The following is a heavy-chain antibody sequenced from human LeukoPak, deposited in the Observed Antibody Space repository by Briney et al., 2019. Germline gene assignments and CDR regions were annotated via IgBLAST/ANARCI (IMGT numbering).Heavy chain of an antibody. Sequence: PGGSLRLSCAASGFTFSSYSMNWVRQAPGKGLEWVSYISSSSSTIYYADSVKGRFTISRDNAKNSLYLQMNSLRDEDTAVYCCARVNLERRPLFLYYFDYWGQGTLVTVSS. CDR2: ISSSSSTI. CDR1: GFTFSSYS. J-gene: IGHJ4*02. D-gene: IGHD1-1*01. CDR3: ARVNLERRPLFLYYFDY. V-gene: IGHV3-48*02.